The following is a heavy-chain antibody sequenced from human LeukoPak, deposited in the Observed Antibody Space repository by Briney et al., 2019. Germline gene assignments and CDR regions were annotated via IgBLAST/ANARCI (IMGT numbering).Heavy chain of an antibody. CDR2: ISSSSSYI. D-gene: IGHD5-18*01. CDR1: GFTFSSYS. Sequence: GGSLRLSCAASGFTFSSYSMNWVRQAPGKGLELVLSISSSSSYIYYADSVKGRFTISRDNAKNSLYLQMNSLRAEDTAVYYCARAITNYGYIFDYWGQGTLVTVSS. CDR3: ARAITNYGYIFDY. V-gene: IGHV3-21*01. J-gene: IGHJ4*02.